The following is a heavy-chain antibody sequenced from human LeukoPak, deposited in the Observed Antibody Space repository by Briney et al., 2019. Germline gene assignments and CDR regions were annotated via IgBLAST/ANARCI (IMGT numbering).Heavy chain of an antibody. CDR1: GYSISSGYY. V-gene: IGHV4-38-2*01. D-gene: IGHD1-26*01. J-gene: IGHJ3*02. CDR3: ARHFNGQWELLENAFDI. CDR2: IYHSGST. Sequence: SETLSLTCAVSGYSISSGYYWGWIRQPPGKGLEWIGSIYHSGSTYYNPSLKSRVTISVDTSKNQFSLKLGSVTAADTAVYYCARHFNGQWELLENAFDIWGQGTMVTVSS.